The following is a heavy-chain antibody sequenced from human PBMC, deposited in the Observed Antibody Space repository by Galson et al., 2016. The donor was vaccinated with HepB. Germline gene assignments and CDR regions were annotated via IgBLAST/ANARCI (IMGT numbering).Heavy chain of an antibody. D-gene: IGHD4-17*01. CDR3: ARDPRVTTAASWYFGL. Sequence: SVKVSCKASGYTFTGHYIHWVRQAPGQGLEWVGWINPNTGGISYAPKFQGRVTMTRDTSINTAYMEMRGLTSNDTAVYYCARDPRVTTAASWYFGLWGRGTLVTVSS. J-gene: IGHJ2*01. CDR2: INPNTGGI. CDR1: GYTFTGHY. V-gene: IGHV1-2*02.